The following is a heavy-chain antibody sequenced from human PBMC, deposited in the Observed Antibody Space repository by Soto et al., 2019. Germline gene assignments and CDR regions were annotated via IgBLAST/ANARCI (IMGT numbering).Heavy chain of an antibody. V-gene: IGHV1-18*01. CDR3: ARDTPPTDY. CDR1: VYTFTSYH. Sequence: QVQLVQSGAEVKKPGSSVQVSCKTSVYTFTSYHISWVRQAPGQGLEWMGWISAYNTNTNYAQKFQGRVTMTTDTLTSTAYMELRSLRSDDTAVYYCARDTPPTDYWGQGTLVTVSS. J-gene: IGHJ4*02. CDR2: ISAYNTNT.